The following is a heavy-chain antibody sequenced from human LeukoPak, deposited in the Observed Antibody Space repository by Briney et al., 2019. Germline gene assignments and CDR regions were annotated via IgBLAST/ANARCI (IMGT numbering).Heavy chain of an antibody. D-gene: IGHD5-12*01. CDR2: ISAYNGNT. J-gene: IGHJ5*02. CDR3: ARQVAGPRSWFDP. Sequence: ASVKVSCKASGYTFTAYYIHWVRQAPGQGLEWMGWISAYNGNTNYAQKLQGRVTMTTDTSTSTAYMELRSLRSDDTAVYYCARQVAGPRSWFDPWGQGTLVTVSP. CDR1: GYTFTAYY. V-gene: IGHV1-18*04.